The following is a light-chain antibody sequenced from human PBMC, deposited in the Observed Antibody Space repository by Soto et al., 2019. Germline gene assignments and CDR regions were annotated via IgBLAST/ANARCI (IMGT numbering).Light chain of an antibody. Sequence: SYELTQSPSVSVAPGQTARITCGGSDNGSKPVHWYQQKPGQAPVLVVFDNSDRASGIPERLSGSNSGNTATLTISRVEAGDEADYYCQVWDSSSDRLVVFGGGTKLTVL. CDR2: DNS. CDR3: QVWDSSSDRLVV. V-gene: IGLV3-21*02. J-gene: IGLJ2*01. CDR1: DNGSKP.